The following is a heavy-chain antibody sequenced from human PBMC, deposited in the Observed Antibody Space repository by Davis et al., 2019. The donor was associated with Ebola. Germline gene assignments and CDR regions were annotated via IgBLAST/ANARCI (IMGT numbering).Heavy chain of an antibody. CDR2: SRNKENRYST. Sequence: GESLKISCAVSGFPFSFYFMDWVRLTPGKGLEWVGLSRNKENRYSTEYAASVRGRFTISRDDSKESLYLQMNSLRTEDTAMYYCARQESLYGWSDYWGQGTLVTVSS. CDR1: GFPFSFYF. J-gene: IGHJ4*02. CDR3: ARQESLYGWSDY. V-gene: IGHV3-72*01. D-gene: IGHD3-10*01.